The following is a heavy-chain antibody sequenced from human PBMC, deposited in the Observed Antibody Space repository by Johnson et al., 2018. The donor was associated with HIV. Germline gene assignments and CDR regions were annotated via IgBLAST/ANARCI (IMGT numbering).Heavy chain of an antibody. J-gene: IGHJ3*02. D-gene: IGHD6-19*01. V-gene: IGHV3-64*01. CDR3: ARGGIYSSPHDAYDI. CDR1: GFTFSSYA. Sequence: VQLVESGGGLVQPGGSLRLSCAASGFTFSSYAMPWVRQAPGKGLEYVSAISSNGGSTYYANSVKGSFNISRDNSKNTLYLQMGSLRNEDMAVYYCARGGIYSSPHDAYDIWGQGTMVTVSS. CDR2: ISSNGGST.